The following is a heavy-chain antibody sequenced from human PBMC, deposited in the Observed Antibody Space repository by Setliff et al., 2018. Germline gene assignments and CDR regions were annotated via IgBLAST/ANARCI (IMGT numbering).Heavy chain of an antibody. CDR1: GYTFTSSG. D-gene: IGHD5-12*01. CDR3: AREGVDIRSSTDYRYYMDV. J-gene: IGHJ6*03. Sequence: ASVKVSCKASGYTFTSSGISWVRQAPGQGLEWMGWISAYNGYIVYAQKLQGRVTMTTDTSTSTAYMELSSLRTEDTAVYYCAREGVDIRSSTDYRYYMDVWGKGTTVTVSS. V-gene: IGHV1-18*01. CDR2: ISAYNGYI.